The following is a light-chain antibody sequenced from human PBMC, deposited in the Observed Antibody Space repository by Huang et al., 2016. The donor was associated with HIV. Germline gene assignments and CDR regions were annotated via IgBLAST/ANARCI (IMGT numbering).Light chain of an antibody. CDR1: QSVNSY. Sequence: ETVLTQSPATLSLSPGERATLSCRASQSVNSYLAWYQQKPGQNPRPLLYDASNRATGIPASFSGSGSGTDFTLPISSLEPEDFAVYYCQQRKYWPPITFGQGTRLEIK. CDR2: DAS. CDR3: QQRKYWPPIT. J-gene: IGKJ5*01. V-gene: IGKV3-11*01.